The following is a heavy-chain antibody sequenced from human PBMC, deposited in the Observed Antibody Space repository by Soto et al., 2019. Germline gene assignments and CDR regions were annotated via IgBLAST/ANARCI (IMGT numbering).Heavy chain of an antibody. CDR2: IYHTGSS. D-gene: IGHD4-17*01. V-gene: IGHV4-30-2*01. J-gene: IGHJ3*02. CDR3: AKEGDYSAYDI. Sequence: QLQLQESGSGLVKPSQTLSLTRTVSGGSISSGAYSWGWIRQPPGKGLEWIGYIYHTGSSYYTPSLKNRVTISVDKSKNHFSLELTSVTAADTAVYFCAKEGDYSAYDIWGQGTMVIVSS. CDR1: GGSISSGAYS.